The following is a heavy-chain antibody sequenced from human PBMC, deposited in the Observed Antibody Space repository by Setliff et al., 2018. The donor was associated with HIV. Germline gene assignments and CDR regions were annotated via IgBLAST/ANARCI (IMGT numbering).Heavy chain of an antibody. CDR1: GSFINSDY. D-gene: IGHD6-25*01. Sequence: SSETLSLTCTVSGSFINSDYWGWIRQPPGKGLEWIGSIYHSATTYYNPSLESRVTISVDTSNNQFSLKLRSVTAADTAVFYCARMSVSAAVYFDSWGQGTLVTVSS. CDR3: ARMSVSAAVYFDS. V-gene: IGHV4-38-2*02. J-gene: IGHJ4*02. CDR2: IYHSATT.